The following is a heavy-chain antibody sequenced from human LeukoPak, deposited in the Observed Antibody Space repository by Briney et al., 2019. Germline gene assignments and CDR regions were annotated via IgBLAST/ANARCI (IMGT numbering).Heavy chain of an antibody. J-gene: IGHJ4*02. CDR2: INSGGDIT. Sequence: GGSLRLSCAASGFTFSDYAMTWVRQAPGKGLEWVAAINSGGDITHYADSVKGRLTVSRDNYRNILFLQLNSLRDEDTAVYYCARDLSHYGDYYFDYWGQGTLVTVSS. CDR3: ARDLSHYGDYYFDY. D-gene: IGHD4-17*01. V-gene: IGHV3-23*01. CDR1: GFTFSDYA.